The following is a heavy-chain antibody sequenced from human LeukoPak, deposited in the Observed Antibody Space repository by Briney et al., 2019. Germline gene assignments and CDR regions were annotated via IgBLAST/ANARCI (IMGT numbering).Heavy chain of an antibody. CDR2: ISGSGGST. V-gene: IGHV3-23*01. D-gene: IGHD1-20*01. CDR1: GFTFSSYA. J-gene: IGHJ3*02. CDR3: AKGIDNWKGNDAFDI. Sequence: GGSLRLSCAASGFTFSSYAMSWVRQAPGKGLEWVSAISGSGGSTYYADSVKGRFTISRDNSKNTLYLQTNSLRAEDTAVYYCAKGIDNWKGNDAFDIWGQGTMVTVSS.